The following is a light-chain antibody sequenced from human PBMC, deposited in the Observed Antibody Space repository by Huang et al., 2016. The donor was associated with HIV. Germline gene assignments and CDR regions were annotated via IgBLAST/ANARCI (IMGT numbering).Light chain of an antibody. V-gene: IGKV3-15*01. CDR3: QQYESWPPLT. CDR1: KSVRDK. CDR2: APS. J-gene: IGKJ4*01. Sequence: EIVMTQSPDTLSVSPGGRATLSCRASKSVRDKVAWYQQKPGQAPRLLLHAPSTGAAGVPARFSGSGSGTEFTLTISSLQSEDCGVYYWQQYESWPPLTFGGGTKVEIK.